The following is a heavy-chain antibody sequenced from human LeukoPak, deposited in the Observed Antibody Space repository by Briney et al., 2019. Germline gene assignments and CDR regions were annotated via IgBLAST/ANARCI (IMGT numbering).Heavy chain of an antibody. J-gene: IGHJ5*02. Sequence: SETLSLTCSVSGDSINNYYWSWIRQPAGKGLEWIGHIYSSGSTNYNPSLRSRVTMSVDRSKNQFSLKLSSVTAADTAVYYCAREHRRGSGSYRNWFDPWGQGTLVTVSS. D-gene: IGHD3-10*01. CDR1: GDSINNYY. V-gene: IGHV4-4*07. CDR3: AREHRRGSGSYRNWFDP. CDR2: IYSSGST.